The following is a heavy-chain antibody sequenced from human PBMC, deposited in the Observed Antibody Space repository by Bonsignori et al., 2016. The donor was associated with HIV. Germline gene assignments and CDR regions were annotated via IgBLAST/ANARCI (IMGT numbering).Heavy chain of an antibody. V-gene: IGHV1-18*01. D-gene: IGHD3-22*01. CDR2: ISAYNGNT. CDR3: VRWLLMGETSDY. Sequence: WVRQAPGQGLEWMGWISAYNGNTNYAQKLQGRVTMTTDTSTSTAYMELRSLRSDDTAVYYCVRWLLMGETSDYWGQGTLVTVSS. J-gene: IGHJ4*02.